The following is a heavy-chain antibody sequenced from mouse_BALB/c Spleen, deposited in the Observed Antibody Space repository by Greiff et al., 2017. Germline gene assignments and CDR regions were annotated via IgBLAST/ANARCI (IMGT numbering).Heavy chain of an antibody. J-gene: IGHJ3*01. CDR1: GYTFTSYT. Sequence: QVQLQQSGAELARPGASVKMSCKASGYTFTSYTMHWVKQRPGQGLEWIGYINPSSGYTNYNQTFKDKATLTADKSSSTAFMQLSSLTSEDSAVYCCARAEARAGFAYWGQGTLVTVSA. CDR3: ARAEARAGFAY. D-gene: IGHD3-1*01. V-gene: IGHV1-4*01. CDR2: INPSSGYT.